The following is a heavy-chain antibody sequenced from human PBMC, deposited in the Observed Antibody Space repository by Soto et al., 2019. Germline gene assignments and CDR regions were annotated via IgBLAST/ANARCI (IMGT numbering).Heavy chain of an antibody. Sequence: GGSLRLSCSASGFTFSSYWMHWVRQAPGKGLVWVSRTNGDGSTTSYADSVKGRLTISRDNAKNTLYLQMNSLRAEDTAVYYCAREVSSGWYPHDYWGQGTLVTVSS. CDR1: GFTFSSYW. V-gene: IGHV3-74*01. J-gene: IGHJ4*02. CDR3: AREVSSGWYPHDY. D-gene: IGHD6-19*01. CDR2: TNGDGSTT.